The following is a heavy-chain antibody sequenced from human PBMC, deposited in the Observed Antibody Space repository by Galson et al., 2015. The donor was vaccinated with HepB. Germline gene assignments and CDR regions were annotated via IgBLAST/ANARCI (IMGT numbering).Heavy chain of an antibody. Sequence: SVKVSCKASGGTFSSYAISWVRQAPGQGLEWMGRIIPILGIANYAQKFQGRVTITADKSTSTAYMELSSLRSEDTAVYYCARDSSGWHDAFDIWGQGTMVTVSS. D-gene: IGHD6-19*01. J-gene: IGHJ3*02. CDR2: IIPILGIA. CDR3: ARDSSGWHDAFDI. V-gene: IGHV1-69*04. CDR1: GGTFSSYA.